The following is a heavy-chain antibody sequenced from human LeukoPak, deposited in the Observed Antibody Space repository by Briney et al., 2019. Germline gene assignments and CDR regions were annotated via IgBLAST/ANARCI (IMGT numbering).Heavy chain of an antibody. CDR2: INPNSGGT. Sequence: GASVKVSCKASGYTFTGYYMHWVRQAPGQGLEWMGWINPNSGGTNYAQKFKGRVTMTRDTSISTAYMELSRLRSDDTAVYYCARDNSKDIVVERSNWFDPWGQGTLVTVSS. CDR1: GYTFTGYY. D-gene: IGHD2-2*01. CDR3: ARDNSKDIVVERSNWFDP. V-gene: IGHV1-2*02. J-gene: IGHJ5*02.